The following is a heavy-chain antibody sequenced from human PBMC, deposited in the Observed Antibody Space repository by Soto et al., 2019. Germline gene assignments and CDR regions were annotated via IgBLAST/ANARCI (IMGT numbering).Heavy chain of an antibody. CDR1: GFSVGGNY. J-gene: IGHJ4*02. V-gene: IGHV3-53*01. Sequence: EERLVQSGGGLVQPGGSLRLSCAASGFSVGGNYMSWVRQAPGKGLELVSLIYSGGNPFYADSMKGRFTLSRDNSNNMLYLQMDSLRAKDTAVYYSARGPNYDCWGQGTLVIVSS. CDR3: ARGPNYDC. CDR2: IYSGGNP. D-gene: IGHD3-10*01.